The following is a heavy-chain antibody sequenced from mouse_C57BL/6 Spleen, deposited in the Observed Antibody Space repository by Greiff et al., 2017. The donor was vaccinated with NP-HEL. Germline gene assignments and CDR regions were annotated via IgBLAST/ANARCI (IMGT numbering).Heavy chain of an antibody. CDR3: ARKPPYYYGSSYDAMDY. CDR1: GYTFTSYW. V-gene: IGHV1-59*01. D-gene: IGHD1-1*01. CDR2: IDPSDSYT. J-gene: IGHJ4*01. Sequence: VQLQQPGAELVRPGTSVKLSCKASGYTFTSYWMHWVKQRPGQGLEWIGVIDPSDSYTNYNQKFKGKATLTVDTSSSTAYMQLSSLTSEDSAVYYCARKPPYYYGSSYDAMDYWGQGTSVTVSS.